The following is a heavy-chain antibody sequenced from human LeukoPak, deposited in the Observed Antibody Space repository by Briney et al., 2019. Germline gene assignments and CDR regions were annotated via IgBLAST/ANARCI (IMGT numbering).Heavy chain of an antibody. CDR3: TRDPRHFDS. D-gene: IGHD6-6*01. V-gene: IGHV3-11*04. J-gene: IGHJ5*01. Sequence: GGSLRLSCAASGFTFSDSYMTWVRQAPGKGVEWVAYISGSGHDINYSDSVKGRFTISRDNAKNSLYLQMSSLRVEDTAVYYCTRDPRHFDSCGQGNLVTVSS. CDR2: ISGSGHDI. CDR1: GFTFSDSY.